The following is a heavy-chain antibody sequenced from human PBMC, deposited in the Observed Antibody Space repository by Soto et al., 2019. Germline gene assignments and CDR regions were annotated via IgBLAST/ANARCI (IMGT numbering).Heavy chain of an antibody. D-gene: IGHD1-26*01. CDR1: GFTFSSYA. CDR3: ASEREDKMATIFDWQYVVGATMSRGGAFDI. V-gene: IGHV3-23*01. J-gene: IGHJ3*02. CDR2: ISGSGGST. Sequence: GGSLRLSCAASGFTFSSYAMSWVRQAPGKGLEWVSAISGSGGSTYYADSVKGRFTISRDNSKNTLYLQMNSLRAEDTAVYYCASEREDKMATIFDWQYVVGATMSRGGAFDIWGQGTMVTVSS.